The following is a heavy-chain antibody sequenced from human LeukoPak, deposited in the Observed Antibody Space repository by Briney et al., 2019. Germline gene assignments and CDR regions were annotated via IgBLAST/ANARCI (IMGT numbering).Heavy chain of an antibody. Sequence: GGSLRLSCTASGFTFSTYAMSWVRQAPGKGLEWVSGISGSSSHTEDADSVKGRFIISRDNSKNTLFLQMNSLRAEDTALYYCKKEYDKTNCSPQWGFDSWGQGTLVTVSS. CDR1: GFTFSTYA. J-gene: IGHJ4*02. CDR3: KKEYDKTNCSPQWGFDS. CDR2: ISGSSSHT. D-gene: IGHD6-19*01. V-gene: IGHV3-23*01.